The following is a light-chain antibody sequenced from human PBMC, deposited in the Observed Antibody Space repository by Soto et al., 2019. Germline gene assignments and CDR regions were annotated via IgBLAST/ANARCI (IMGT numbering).Light chain of an antibody. CDR2: AAS. V-gene: IGKV1-39*01. Sequence: DIHMTQSPSSLSASVGDRVNITCRASQRISSYFNWYQQKPGKAPKLLIYAASSLPSGVPSRFSGSGSGTDFSLTIRSLQPEDSATYFCQQSYSTPITFGQGTRLEIK. J-gene: IGKJ5*01. CDR1: QRISSY. CDR3: QQSYSTPIT.